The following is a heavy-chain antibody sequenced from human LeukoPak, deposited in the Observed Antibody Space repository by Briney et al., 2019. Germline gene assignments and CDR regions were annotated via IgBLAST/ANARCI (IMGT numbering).Heavy chain of an antibody. J-gene: IGHJ6*01. CDR1: GGSFSGYY. CDR2: INHSGKT. Sequence: SETLSLTCAVSGGSFSGYYWSWIRHPPGQGLGWVGEINHSGKTNYNPSLKSRVTISVDTSKNQFSLKLSSVTAADTAVYYCGRGWLVRGVPYYDGMDVWGQGTTVTVSS. CDR3: GRGWLVRGVPYYDGMDV. D-gene: IGHD3-10*01. V-gene: IGHV4-34*01.